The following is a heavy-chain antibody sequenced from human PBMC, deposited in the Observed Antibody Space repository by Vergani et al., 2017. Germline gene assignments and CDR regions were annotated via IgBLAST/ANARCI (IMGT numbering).Heavy chain of an antibody. J-gene: IGHJ4*02. D-gene: IGHD2-2*01. CDR1: GFTFSSYA. Sequence: VQLLESGGGLVQPGGSLRLSCAASGFTFSSYAMSWVRQAPGKGLEWVAVISYDGSNKYYADSVKGRFTISRDNSKNTLYLQMHSLRAEDTGVYYCLEGVYGSSTSCYELGEYWGQGSLVTVYS. V-gene: IGHV3-30*03. CDR2: ISYDGSNK. CDR3: LEGVYGSSTSCYELGEY.